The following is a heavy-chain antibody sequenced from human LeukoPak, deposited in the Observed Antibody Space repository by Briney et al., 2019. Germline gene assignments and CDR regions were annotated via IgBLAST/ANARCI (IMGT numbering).Heavy chain of an antibody. Sequence: GGSLRLSCAASGFTFDDYAMHWVRQAPGKGLEWVSGISWNSGSIGYADSVKGRFTISRDNAKNSLYLQMNSLRAEDTAVYYCAKDGGLWVSAHWGDSWGRGTLVTVSS. V-gene: IGHV3-9*01. J-gene: IGHJ4*02. CDR3: AKDGGLWVSAHWGDS. CDR2: ISWNSGSI. CDR1: GFTFDDYA. D-gene: IGHD7-27*01.